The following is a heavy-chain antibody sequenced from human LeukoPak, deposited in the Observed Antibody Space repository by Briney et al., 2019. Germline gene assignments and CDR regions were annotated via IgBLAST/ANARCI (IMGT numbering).Heavy chain of an antibody. Sequence: SGGSLRLSCAASGFSFGSYWMFWGRQAPGKGPVWVAHINSVGSSTSYADSVRGRFTISRDNAKNTLFLQMNSLRAEDTAVYYCAQMLFPSKSFQHWGQGTLVTVSS. CDR2: INSVGSST. J-gene: IGHJ1*01. D-gene: IGHD3-10*02. CDR1: GFSFGSYW. CDR3: AQMLFPSKSFQH. V-gene: IGHV3-74*01.